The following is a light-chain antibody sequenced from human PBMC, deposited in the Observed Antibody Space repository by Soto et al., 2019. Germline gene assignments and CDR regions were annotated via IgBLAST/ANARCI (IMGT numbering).Light chain of an antibody. Sequence: QSVLTQSSSASASLGSSVKLTCTLSSGHSTYIIAWHQQQPGKAPRYLMKLEGSGSYNKGSGIPDRFSGSSSGADRYLTISNLQFEDEADYYCETWDTNVVVXGGGTKLTVL. J-gene: IGLJ2*01. CDR2: LEGSGSY. CDR3: ETWDTNVVV. V-gene: IGLV4-60*02. CDR1: SGHSTYI.